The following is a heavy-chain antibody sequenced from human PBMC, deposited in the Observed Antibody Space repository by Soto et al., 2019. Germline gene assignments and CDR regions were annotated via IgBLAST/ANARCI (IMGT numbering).Heavy chain of an antibody. CDR1: GFSLSADGVG. V-gene: IGHV2-5*02. D-gene: IGHD2-2*01. CDR3: AHAYGGTSWPNDAFDV. CDR2: IYWDDDK. Sequence: QITLKESGPPLVKPTQTLTLTCTFSGFSLSADGVGVGWIRQPPGKALEWLALIYWDDDKRYRPSLKSRLTITKYTSKNQVVLTMTNMDPVDTATYYCAHAYGGTSWPNDAFDVWGQGTVVTVSS. J-gene: IGHJ3*01.